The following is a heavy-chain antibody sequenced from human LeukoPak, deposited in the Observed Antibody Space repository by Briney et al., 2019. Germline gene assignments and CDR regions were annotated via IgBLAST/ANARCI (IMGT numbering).Heavy chain of an antibody. D-gene: IGHD3-9*01. Sequence: ASVKVSCKASGYTLTNYDINWVRQATGQGLEWMGWMNPNSGNTGYAQKFQGRVTITRNTSMSTAYMELRSLRSEDTAVYYCARDSGRYFDWLLAGYYYYYYYMDVWGKGTTVTVSS. CDR2: MNPNSGNT. V-gene: IGHV1-8*03. CDR3: ARDSGRYFDWLLAGYYYYYYYMDV. J-gene: IGHJ6*03. CDR1: GYTLTNYD.